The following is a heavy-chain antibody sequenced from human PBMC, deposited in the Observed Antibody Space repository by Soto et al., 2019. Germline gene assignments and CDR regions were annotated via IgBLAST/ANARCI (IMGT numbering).Heavy chain of an antibody. CDR1: GFTFSNAW. CDR2: IKSKTDGGTT. V-gene: IGHV3-15*07. CDR3: TTDLPYDYVTGMDV. Sequence: GGSLRLSCAASGFTFSNAWMNWVRQAPGKGLEWVGRIKSKTDGGTTDYAAPVKGRFTISRDDSKNTLYLQMNSLKTEDTAVYYCTTDLPYDYVTGMDVWGQGTTVTVSS. D-gene: IGHD3-16*01. J-gene: IGHJ6*02.